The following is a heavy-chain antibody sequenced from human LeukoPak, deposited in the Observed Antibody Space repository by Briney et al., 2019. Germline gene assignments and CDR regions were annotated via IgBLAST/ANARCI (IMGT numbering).Heavy chain of an antibody. CDR3: ARGPYGSGSLAAFYI. D-gene: IGHD3-10*01. Sequence: GGSLRLSCAASGCTFSSYWMHWVRQAPGKGLVWVSRINSDGSSTSYADSVKGRFTISRDNAKNTLYLQMNSLRAEDTAVYYCARGPYGSGSLAAFYIWGQGTMVTVSS. CDR1: GCTFSSYW. V-gene: IGHV3-74*01. CDR2: INSDGSST. J-gene: IGHJ3*02.